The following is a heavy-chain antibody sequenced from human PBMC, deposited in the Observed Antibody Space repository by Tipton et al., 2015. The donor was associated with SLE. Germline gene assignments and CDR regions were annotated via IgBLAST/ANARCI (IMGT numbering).Heavy chain of an antibody. CDR2: IYYSGTT. V-gene: IGHV4-39*01. Sequence: TLSLTCTVFGASISSERHYWGWIRQTPGKGLQWIGSIYYSGTTYYSPSFKSRITMSVDTSNNLFSLKLSSVTAADSAVYYCARHGHESALLWFGDGLDFLGQGTLVTVSS. J-gene: IGHJ4*02. CDR1: GASISSERHY. D-gene: IGHD3-10*01. CDR3: ARHGHESALLWFGDGLDF.